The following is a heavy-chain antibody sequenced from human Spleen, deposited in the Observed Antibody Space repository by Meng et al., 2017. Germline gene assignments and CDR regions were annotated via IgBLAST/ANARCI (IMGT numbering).Heavy chain of an antibody. Sequence: QVQLVQSWPELKKPWASVSVSCKASAYAFGRYGICWVRQAPGQGLEWMGWFVNYRDTYPAPKFQHRLTMTTDTLTNTVFMDLMNLTPDDTAIYYCAKGTPGRSYCDYWGQGTLVTVSS. J-gene: IGHJ4*02. CDR2: FVNYRDT. V-gene: IGHV1-18*01. D-gene: IGHD3-10*01. CDR3: AKGTPGRSYCDY. CDR1: AYAFGRYG.